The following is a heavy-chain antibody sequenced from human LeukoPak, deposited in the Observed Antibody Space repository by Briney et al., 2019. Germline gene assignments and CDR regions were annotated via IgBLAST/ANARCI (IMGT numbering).Heavy chain of an antibody. V-gene: IGHV1-2*02. CDR2: INPNSGGT. Sequence: ASVKVSCKASGYTFTGYYMHWVRQAPGQGLEWMGWINPNSGGTNYQGRVTMTRDMSTSTVYMELSSLRSEDTAVYYCARGGPHYMDVWGKGTTVTVSS. CDR1: GYTFTGYY. J-gene: IGHJ6*03. CDR3: ARGGPHYMDV.